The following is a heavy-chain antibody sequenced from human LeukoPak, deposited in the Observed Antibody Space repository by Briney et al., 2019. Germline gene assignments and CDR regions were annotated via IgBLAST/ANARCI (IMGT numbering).Heavy chain of an antibody. V-gene: IGHV3-30*03. D-gene: IGHD5-12*01. CDR3: ASGDIVATMHYGMDV. CDR2: ISYDGSNK. J-gene: IGHJ6*02. CDR1: GFTFSSYG. Sequence: GGSLRLSCAASGFTFSSYGMHWVRQAPGKGLEWVAVISYDGSNKYYADSVKGRFTISRDNSKNTLYLQMNSLRAEDTAVYYCASGDIVATMHYGMDVWGQGNTVTVSS.